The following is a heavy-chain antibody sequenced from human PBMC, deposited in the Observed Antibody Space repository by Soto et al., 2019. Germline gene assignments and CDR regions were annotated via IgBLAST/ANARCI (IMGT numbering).Heavy chain of an antibody. CDR2: INVGNGNT. CDR3: ARPKRVKWALHPFDY. V-gene: IGHV1-3*01. CDR1: GYTFSSYA. J-gene: IGHJ4*02. Sequence: QVQLVQSGAEVRKPGASVKVSCKASGYTFSSYAIHWVRQASGQRLEWMGWINVGNGNTKYSQKFQGRVTITRDTSASTAYMELSRLRSEDTAIYYCARPKRVKWALHPFDYWGQGTVVTVSS. D-gene: IGHD1-26*01.